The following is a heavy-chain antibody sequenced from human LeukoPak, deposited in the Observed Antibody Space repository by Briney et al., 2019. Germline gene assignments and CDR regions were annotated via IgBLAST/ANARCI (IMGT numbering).Heavy chain of an antibody. CDR1: GFTFSSYD. Sequence: PGGSLRLSCAASGFTFSSYDMHWVRQATGKGLEWVSAIGTAGDTYYPGSVKGRFTISRENAKNSLYLQMNSLRAGDTAVYYCARGDYYDGSGYYSFDYWGQGTLVTVSS. D-gene: IGHD3-22*01. CDR2: IGTAGDT. V-gene: IGHV3-13*01. J-gene: IGHJ4*02. CDR3: ARGDYYDGSGYYSFDY.